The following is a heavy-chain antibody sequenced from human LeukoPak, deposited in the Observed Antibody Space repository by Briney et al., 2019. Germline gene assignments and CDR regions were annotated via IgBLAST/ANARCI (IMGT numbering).Heavy chain of an antibody. CDR3: ARLERYYDFWSGYYASWFDP. CDR1: GGSISSYY. V-gene: IGHV4-59*08. D-gene: IGHD3-3*01. CDR2: IYYSGST. J-gene: IGHJ5*02. Sequence: PSETLSLTCTVSGGSISSYYWSWIRQPPGKGLEWIGYIYYSGSTNYNPSLKSRVTISVDTSKNQFSLKLSSVTAADTAVYYCARLERYYDFWSGYYASWFDPWGQGTLVTVSS.